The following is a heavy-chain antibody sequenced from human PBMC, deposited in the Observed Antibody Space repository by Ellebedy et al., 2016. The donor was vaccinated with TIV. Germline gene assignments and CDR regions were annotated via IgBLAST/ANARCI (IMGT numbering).Heavy chain of an antibody. Sequence: GESLKISCVASGFTFSSYAMCWVRQAPGKGLEWVSTISDSGGNTHFPDSVKGRFTISRDNSKDTLFLQMNSLRAEDTAIYFCARDPVGVGPAFDVWGQGTMVTVSS. CDR2: ISDSGGNT. CDR1: GFTFSSYA. J-gene: IGHJ3*01. D-gene: IGHD4-23*01. CDR3: ARDPVGVGPAFDV. V-gene: IGHV3-23*01.